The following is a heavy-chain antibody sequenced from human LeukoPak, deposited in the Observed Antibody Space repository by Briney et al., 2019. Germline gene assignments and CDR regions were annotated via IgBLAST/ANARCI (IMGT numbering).Heavy chain of an antibody. CDR3: ALQYYYDSSGYYYGSVRGASFDY. D-gene: IGHD3-22*01. Sequence: GGSLRLSCAASGFTFSSYAMSWVRQAPGKGLEWVSAISGSGGSTYYADSVKGRFTISRDNSKNTLHLQMNSLRAEDTAVYYCALQYYYDSSGYYYGSVRGASFDYWGQGTLVTVSS. CDR1: GFTFSSYA. CDR2: ISGSGGST. J-gene: IGHJ4*02. V-gene: IGHV3-23*01.